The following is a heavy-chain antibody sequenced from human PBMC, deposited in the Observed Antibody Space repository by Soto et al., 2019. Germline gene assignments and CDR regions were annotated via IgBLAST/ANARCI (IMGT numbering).Heavy chain of an antibody. CDR3: AKDRRAGGNSAFYFDF. V-gene: IGHV3-23*01. CDR1: GFKISSSS. J-gene: IGHJ4*02. CDR2: ISATGGGT. Sequence: PGRSLRLSCAAFGFKISSSSMNWVRQAPGRGLEWVSLISATGGGTYYADSVKGRFTISRDNSHNTLYLQVHSLTAEDTAVYYCAKDRRAGGNSAFYFDFWGQGAQVTVPS. D-gene: IGHD3-16*01.